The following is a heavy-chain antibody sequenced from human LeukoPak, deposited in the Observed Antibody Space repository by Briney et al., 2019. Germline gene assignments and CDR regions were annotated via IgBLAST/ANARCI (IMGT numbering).Heavy chain of an antibody. D-gene: IGHD3-10*01. CDR1: GFTFSSYA. J-gene: IGHJ4*02. CDR3: AKPPRQLLWFGESPLFDY. V-gene: IGHV3-23*01. CDR2: ISGSGGST. Sequence: GGSLRLSCAASGFTFSSYAMSWVRQAPGKGLEWVSAISGSGGSTYYADSVKGRFTISRDNSKNTLYLQMNSLRAEDTAVYYCAKPPRQLLWFGESPLFDYWGQGTLVTASS.